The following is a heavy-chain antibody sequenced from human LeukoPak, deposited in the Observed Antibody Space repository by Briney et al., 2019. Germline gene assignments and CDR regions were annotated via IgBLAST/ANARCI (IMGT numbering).Heavy chain of an antibody. Sequence: PSETLSLTCAVYGGSFSGYYWSWIRQPPGKGLEWIGEINHSGSTNYNPSLKSRVTISVDTSKNQFSLKLSSVTAADTAVYYCAREGARGDSSGYYYRNPNWFDPWGQGTLVTVSS. D-gene: IGHD3-22*01. J-gene: IGHJ5*02. CDR2: INHSGST. CDR1: GGSFSGYY. V-gene: IGHV4-34*01. CDR3: AREGARGDSSGYYYRNPNWFDP.